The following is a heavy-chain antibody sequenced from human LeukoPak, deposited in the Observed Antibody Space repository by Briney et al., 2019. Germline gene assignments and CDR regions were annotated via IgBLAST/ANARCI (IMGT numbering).Heavy chain of an antibody. J-gene: IGHJ4*02. CDR2: IIPILGIA. CDR1: GGTFSSYA. Sequence: SVKVSCKASGGTFSSYAISWVRQAPGQGLEWMGRIIPILGIANYAQKFQGRVTITADKSTSTAYMELSSLRSEDTAVYYCARGAPPRGYSYGPLDYWGQGTLVTVSS. V-gene: IGHV1-69*04. D-gene: IGHD5-18*01. CDR3: ARGAPPRGYSYGPLDY.